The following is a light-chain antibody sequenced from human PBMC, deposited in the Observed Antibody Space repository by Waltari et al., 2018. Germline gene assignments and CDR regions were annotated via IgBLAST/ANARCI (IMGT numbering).Light chain of an antibody. Sequence: HSALTQPASVSGSPGQSITISCTGTRSDVGAYDFVSWYRQHPDKVPNLIIFDVTERPSGISARFSGSKSGNTASLTISGLQADEEADYYCAAYTSSSNFVFGSGTTVTV. CDR2: DVT. CDR1: RSDVGAYDF. J-gene: IGLJ1*01. CDR3: AAYTSSSNFV. V-gene: IGLV2-14*03.